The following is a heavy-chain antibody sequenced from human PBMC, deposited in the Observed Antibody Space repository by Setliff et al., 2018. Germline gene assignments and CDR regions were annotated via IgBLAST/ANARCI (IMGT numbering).Heavy chain of an antibody. D-gene: IGHD1-7*01. V-gene: IGHV3-23*01. Sequence: PGGSLRLSCAASGFTFTNYAMNWVRQAPGKGLEWVSTISGSGDSTYYTDSVKGRFTIFRDSSKNTLYLQMTSLRAEDTAVYYCAKPQLELRWGFESWGQGTLVTVSS. J-gene: IGHJ4*02. CDR2: ISGSGDST. CDR3: AKPQLELRWGFES. CDR1: GFTFTNYA.